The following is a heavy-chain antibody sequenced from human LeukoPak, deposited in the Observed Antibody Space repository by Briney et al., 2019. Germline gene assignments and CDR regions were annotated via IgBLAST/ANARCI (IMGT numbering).Heavy chain of an antibody. V-gene: IGHV3-33*01. CDR2: IWYDGSNK. D-gene: IGHD1-26*01. Sequence: GRSLRLSCAASGFTFSSYGMHWVRQAPGKGLEWVAVIWYDGSNKYYADSVKGRFTISRDNSKNTLYLQMNSLRAEDTAVYYCARDIARVVGAIYSPLPDAFDIWGQGTMVTVSS. CDR3: ARDIARVVGAIYSPLPDAFDI. J-gene: IGHJ3*02. CDR1: GFTFSSYG.